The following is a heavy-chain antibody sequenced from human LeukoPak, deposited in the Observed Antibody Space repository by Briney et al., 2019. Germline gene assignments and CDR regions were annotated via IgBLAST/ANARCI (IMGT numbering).Heavy chain of an antibody. V-gene: IGHV3-74*01. CDR1: GFTFSTYW. J-gene: IGHJ4*02. D-gene: IGHD6-19*01. CDR3: ARDSGWYFDY. Sequence: PGGSLRLSCADSGFTFSTYWMHWVRHAPQKGLVWVSRINTDGSVTTYADSVKGRFTISRDNAKSTLYLQMNSLTAEDTAVYYCARDSGWYFDYWGQGTLVTVSP. CDR2: INTDGSVT.